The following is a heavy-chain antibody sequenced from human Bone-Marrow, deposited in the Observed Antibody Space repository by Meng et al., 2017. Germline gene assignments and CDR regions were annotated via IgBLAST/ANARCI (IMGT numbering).Heavy chain of an antibody. CDR3: ARGLHYYDFWSGYYPFDY. CDR1: GYTFTSYA. V-gene: IGHV7-4-1*02. J-gene: IGHJ4*02. CDR2: INTNTGNP. Sequence: ASVKVSCKASGYTFTSYAMNWVRQAPEQGLEWMGWINTNTGNPTYAQGFTGRFVFSLDTSVSTAYLQISSLKAEDTAVYYCARGLHYYDFWSGYYPFDYWGQGTLVTVSS. D-gene: IGHD3-3*01.